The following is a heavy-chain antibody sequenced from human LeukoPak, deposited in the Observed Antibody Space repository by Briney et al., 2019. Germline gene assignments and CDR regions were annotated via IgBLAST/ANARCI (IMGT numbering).Heavy chain of an antibody. J-gene: IGHJ5*02. CDR2: INHSGST. Sequence: PSETLSLTCAVYGGSFSGYYWSWFRQPPGKGLEWIGEINHSGSTNYNPSLKSRVTISVDTSKNQFSLKLSSVTAADTAVYYCARALGYCSSTSCYTAWFDPWGQGTLVTVSS. CDR3: ARALGYCSSTSCYTAWFDP. D-gene: IGHD2-2*02. CDR1: GGSFSGYY. V-gene: IGHV4-34*01.